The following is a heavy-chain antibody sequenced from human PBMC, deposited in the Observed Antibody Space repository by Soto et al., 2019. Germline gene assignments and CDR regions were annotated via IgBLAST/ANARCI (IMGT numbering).Heavy chain of an antibody. J-gene: IGHJ4*02. CDR1: GGSVSSANHS. CDR3: ARVFPNFYYYFDT. V-gene: IGHV4-30-2*01. Sequence: PSETLSLTCAASGGSVSSANHSWSWIRQPPGKGLEWIGNIYRSGSTDYNPSLKSRVTISVDRSKNQFSLKLSSVTAADTAVYYCARVFPNFYYYFDTWGQGTKVTVSS. CDR2: IYRSGST. D-gene: IGHD2-21*01.